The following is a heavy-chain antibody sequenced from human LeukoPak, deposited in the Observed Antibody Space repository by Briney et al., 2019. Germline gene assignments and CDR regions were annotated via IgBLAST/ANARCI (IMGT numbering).Heavy chain of an antibody. V-gene: IGHV4-34*01. Sequence: KPSETLSLTCAVYGGSFSGYYWSWIRQPPGKGLEWIGEINHSGSTNYNPSLKSRVTISVDTSKNQFSLKLSSVTAADTAVYYCARGGYGHILNPYYSDYWGQGTLVTVSS. J-gene: IGHJ4*02. D-gene: IGHD5-12*01. CDR1: GGSFSGYY. CDR2: INHSGST. CDR3: ARGGYGHILNPYYSDY.